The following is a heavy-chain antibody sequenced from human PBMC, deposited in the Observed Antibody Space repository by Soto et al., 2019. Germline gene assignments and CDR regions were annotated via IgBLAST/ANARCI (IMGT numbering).Heavy chain of an antibody. D-gene: IGHD6-6*01. CDR3: AKDQGASSGQLGHDAFDI. CDR1: GFTFTTYW. V-gene: IGHV3-7*01. CDR2: ISQDGSEM. J-gene: IGHJ3*02. Sequence: GGSLRLSCAASGFTFTTYWMNWVRQAPGKGLEWVANISQDGSEMYYVDSVKGRFTISRDNSKNSLYLQVNSLRAEDTAVYYCAKDQGASSGQLGHDAFDIWGQGTMVTVSS.